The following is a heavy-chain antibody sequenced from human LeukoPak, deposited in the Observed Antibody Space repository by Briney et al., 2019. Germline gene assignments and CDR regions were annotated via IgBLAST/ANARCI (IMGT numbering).Heavy chain of an antibody. Sequence: SETLSLTCAVYGGSFSGYYWSWIRQPPGKGLEWIWEINHSGSTNYNPSLKSRVTISVDTSKNQFSLKLSSVTAADTAVYYCARGHETMVRALDYWGQGTLVTVSS. D-gene: IGHD3-10*01. CDR2: INHSGST. CDR1: GGSFSGYY. V-gene: IGHV4-34*01. CDR3: ARGHETMVRALDY. J-gene: IGHJ4*02.